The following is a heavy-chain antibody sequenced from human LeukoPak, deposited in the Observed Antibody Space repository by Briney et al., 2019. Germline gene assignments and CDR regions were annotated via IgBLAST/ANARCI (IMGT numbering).Heavy chain of an antibody. Sequence: ASVKVSCKASGYTFTSYDINWVRQATGRGLEWMGWMNPNSGNTGYAQKFQGRVTMTRNTSISTAYMELSSLRSEDTAVYYCARETRDKNWFDPWGQGTLVTVSS. J-gene: IGHJ5*02. CDR2: MNPNSGNT. CDR1: GYTFTSYD. CDR3: ARETRDKNWFDP. V-gene: IGHV1-8*01. D-gene: IGHD5-24*01.